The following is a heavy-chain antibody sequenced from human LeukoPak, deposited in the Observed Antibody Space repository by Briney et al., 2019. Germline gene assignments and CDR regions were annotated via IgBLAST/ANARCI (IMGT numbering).Heavy chain of an antibody. CDR3: YWGDYGEYVGSNYYGMDV. CDR2: ISYDGSNK. CDR1: GFTFSSYV. Sequence: PGRSLGLSCAASGFTFSSYVMHWVRQAPGKGREWVAVISYDGSNKYYADSVKGRFTISRDNSKNTLYLQMNSLRAEDTAVYYCYWGDYGEYVGSNYYGMDVWGQGTTVTVSS. V-gene: IGHV3-30-3*01. J-gene: IGHJ6*02. D-gene: IGHD4-17*01.